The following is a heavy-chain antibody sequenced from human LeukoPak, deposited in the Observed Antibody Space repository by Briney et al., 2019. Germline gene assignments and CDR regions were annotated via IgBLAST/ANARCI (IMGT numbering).Heavy chain of an antibody. V-gene: IGHV3-66*01. CDR3: ARGRTDDYGDYFDY. Sequence: GGSLRLSCAASGFTVSNKYMSWVRQAPGKGLEWVSVIYSGGDTYYADSVKGRFTISRDNSKNTLYLQMNSLRAEDTAVYYCARGRTDDYGDYFDYWGQGTLVTVSS. CDR2: IYSGGDT. J-gene: IGHJ4*02. CDR1: GFTVSNKY. D-gene: IGHD4-17*01.